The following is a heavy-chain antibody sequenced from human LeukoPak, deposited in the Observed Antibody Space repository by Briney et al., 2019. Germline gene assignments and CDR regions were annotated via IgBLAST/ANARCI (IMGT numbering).Heavy chain of an antibody. J-gene: IGHJ4*02. CDR2: INHSGTT. CDR1: GGSFSGYY. CDR3: QSRFLEWLLDY. Sequence: SGTLSLTCAVYGGSFSGYYWSWIRQPPGKGLEWIGEINHSGTTNYNPSLKSRVTISVDTSKNQFSLKLSSVTAADTAVYYCQSRFLEWLLDYWGQGTLVTVSS. D-gene: IGHD3-3*01. V-gene: IGHV4-34*01.